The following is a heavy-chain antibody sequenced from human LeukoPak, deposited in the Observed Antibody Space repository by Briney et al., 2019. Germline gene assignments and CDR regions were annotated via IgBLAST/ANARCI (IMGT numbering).Heavy chain of an antibody. CDR3: ARDPAGKYSSSWFDY. Sequence: GGSLRLSCAASGFTFSSYAMHWVRRAPGKGLEWVAVIWYDGSNKYYPDSVKGRFTISRDNSKNTLYLQMNSLRVEDTAVYYCARDPAGKYSSSWFDYWGQGTLVTVSS. D-gene: IGHD6-13*01. J-gene: IGHJ4*02. V-gene: IGHV3-33*08. CDR2: IWYDGSNK. CDR1: GFTFSSYA.